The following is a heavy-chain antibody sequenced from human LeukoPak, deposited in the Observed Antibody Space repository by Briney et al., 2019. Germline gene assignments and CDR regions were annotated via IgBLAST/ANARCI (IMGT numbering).Heavy chain of an antibody. V-gene: IGHV3-66*02. CDR1: GFTVSSNY. CDR2: IYSSGNT. CDR3: ARRRSSSWGIDY. Sequence: GGSLRLSCAASGFTVSSNYMSWVRQAPGKGLEWVSVIYSSGNTYYADSVKDRFTISRDNSKNTMYLQMNSLRTEDTAVYYCARRRSSSWGIDYWGQGTLVTISS. D-gene: IGHD6-13*01. J-gene: IGHJ4*02.